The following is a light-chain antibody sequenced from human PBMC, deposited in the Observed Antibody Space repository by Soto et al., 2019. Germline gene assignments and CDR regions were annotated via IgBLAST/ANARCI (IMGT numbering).Light chain of an antibody. CDR1: SSDVGGYNY. V-gene: IGLV2-14*01. Sequence: QSALTQPASVSGSPGQSITISCTGTSSDVGGYNYVSWYQQHPGKAPKLMIYEVGNRPSGVSNRFSGSKSGNTASLTISGLQAEDEADYYCSSYTSSSTLYGFGTGTKVTVL. CDR2: EVG. CDR3: SSYTSSSTLYG. J-gene: IGLJ1*01.